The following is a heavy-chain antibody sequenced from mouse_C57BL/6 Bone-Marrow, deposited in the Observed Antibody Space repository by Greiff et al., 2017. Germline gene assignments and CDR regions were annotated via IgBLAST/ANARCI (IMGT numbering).Heavy chain of an antibody. Sequence: EVQRVESGGGLVQPGGSLKLSCAASGFTFSDYYMYWVRQTPEKRLEWVAYISNGGGSTYYPDTVKGRFTISRDNAKNTLYLQMSRLKSEDTAMYYCASSLRRALYYYAMDYWGQGTSVTVSS. D-gene: IGHD1-2*01. CDR1: GFTFSDYY. CDR2: ISNGGGST. J-gene: IGHJ4*01. CDR3: ASSLRRALYYYAMDY. V-gene: IGHV5-12*01.